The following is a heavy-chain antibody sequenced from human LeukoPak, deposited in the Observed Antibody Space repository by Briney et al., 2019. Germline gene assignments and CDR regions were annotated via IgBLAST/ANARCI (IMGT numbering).Heavy chain of an antibody. CDR3: ARVDVPFYCSSTSCPNWFDP. CDR2: IYYSGST. D-gene: IGHD2-2*01. CDR1: GGSISSGGYY. V-gene: IGHV4-31*03. J-gene: IGHJ5*02. Sequence: PSETLSLTCTVSGGSISSGGYYWRWIRQHPGKGLEWIGYIYYSGSTYYNPSLKSRVTISVDTSKNQFSLKLSSVTAADTAVYYCARVDVPFYCSSTSCPNWFDPWGQGTLVTVSS.